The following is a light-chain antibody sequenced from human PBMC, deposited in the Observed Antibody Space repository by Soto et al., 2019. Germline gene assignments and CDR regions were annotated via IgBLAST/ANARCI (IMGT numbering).Light chain of an antibody. CDR3: QEARS. CDR2: GAS. CDR1: QSVSSSY. J-gene: IGKJ1*01. V-gene: IGKV3-20*01. Sequence: VWTRAACSMCVALGERGTISCRASQSVSSSYLAWYQQKPGQAPRLLIYGASSRATGIPDRFSGCVYGKDFYLTGSRLQPDDLAVYSIQEARSLGQGTKVDIK.